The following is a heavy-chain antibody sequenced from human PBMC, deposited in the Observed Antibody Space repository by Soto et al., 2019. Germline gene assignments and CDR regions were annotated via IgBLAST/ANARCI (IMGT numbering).Heavy chain of an antibody. CDR3: LTDPYYYYYMDV. D-gene: IGHD3-9*01. V-gene: IGHV3-73*01. CDR2: IRSKANNYAT. Sequence: GGSLRLSCAASGFIFSGSAMHWVRQASGKGLEWVGRIRSKANNYATAYTASVKGRFTISRDDSKNTAYLQMNSLKTEDTAVYYCLTDPYYYYYMDVWGKGTTVTVSS. CDR1: GFIFSGSA. J-gene: IGHJ6*03.